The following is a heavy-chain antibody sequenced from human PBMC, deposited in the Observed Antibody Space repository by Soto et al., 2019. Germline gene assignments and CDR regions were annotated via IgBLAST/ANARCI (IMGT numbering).Heavy chain of an antibody. CDR3: VRDGTKTLRDWFDP. Sequence: SETLSLTCTVSGASISGFYWSWIRKSAGKGLEWIGRIYATGTTDYNPSLKSRVMMSVDTSKKQFSLKLRSVTAADTAVYYCVRDGTKTLRDWFDPWGQGIMVTVSS. CDR1: GASISGFY. D-gene: IGHD1-1*01. CDR2: IYATGTT. J-gene: IGHJ5*02. V-gene: IGHV4-4*07.